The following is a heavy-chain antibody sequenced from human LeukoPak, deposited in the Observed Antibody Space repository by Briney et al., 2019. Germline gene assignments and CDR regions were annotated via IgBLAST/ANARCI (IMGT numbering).Heavy chain of an antibody. J-gene: IGHJ4*02. Sequence: GASVNVSCKASGGILSKWSISWVRQAPGQGLEWVGTIIPEFDEAHYAQKLQGRVTISADDSATAAYMELSSLRSDDTAVYYCASGGVTVYSYGPDYWGQGTLVAVSS. CDR1: GGILSKWS. V-gene: IGHV1-69*13. CDR2: IIPEFDEA. CDR3: ASGGVTVYSYGPDY. D-gene: IGHD5-18*01.